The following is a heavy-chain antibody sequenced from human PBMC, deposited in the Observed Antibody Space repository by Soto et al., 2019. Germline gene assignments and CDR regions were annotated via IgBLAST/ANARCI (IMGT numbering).Heavy chain of an antibody. CDR2: IGTAGDT. V-gene: IGHV3-13*01. D-gene: IGHD6-13*01. J-gene: IGHJ6*02. CDR1: GFTFSSYD. CDR3: ARESNSSWYYYYGMDV. Sequence: GGSLRLSCAASGFTFSSYDMHWVRQATGKGLEWVSAIGTAGDTYYPGSVKGRFTISRENAKNSLYLQMNSLRAGDTAVYYCARESNSSWYYYYGMDVWGQGTTVTVSS.